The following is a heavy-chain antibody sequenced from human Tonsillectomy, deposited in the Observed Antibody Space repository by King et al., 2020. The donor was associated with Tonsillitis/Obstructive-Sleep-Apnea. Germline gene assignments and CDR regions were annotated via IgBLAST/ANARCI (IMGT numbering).Heavy chain of an antibody. Sequence: VQLVESGGGLVQPGGSLRLSCAASGFTFNNYAMSWVRQAPGKGLEWVSSISGSGDSTYYADSVKGRFIISRDNSKNALYLQMNSLRAEDTAVYYCANPEYSYYGMDVWGQGTTVTVSS. J-gene: IGHJ6*02. V-gene: IGHV3-23*04. CDR3: ANPEYSYYGMDV. CDR1: GFTFNNYA. D-gene: IGHD4-11*01. CDR2: ISGSGDST.